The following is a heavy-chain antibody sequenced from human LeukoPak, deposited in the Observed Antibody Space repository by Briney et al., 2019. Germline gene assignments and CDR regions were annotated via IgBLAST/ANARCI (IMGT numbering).Heavy chain of an antibody. Sequence: PGGSLRLSCAASGFTVSSNYMSWVRQAPGKGLEWVSVIYSGGSTYYADSVKGRFTISRDNSKNTLYLQMNSLRAEDTAVYYCARGSYDTSGYYSYWGQGTLVIVSS. CDR3: ARGSYDTSGYYSY. CDR2: IYSGGST. CDR1: GFTVSSNY. D-gene: IGHD3-22*01. V-gene: IGHV3-53*01. J-gene: IGHJ4*02.